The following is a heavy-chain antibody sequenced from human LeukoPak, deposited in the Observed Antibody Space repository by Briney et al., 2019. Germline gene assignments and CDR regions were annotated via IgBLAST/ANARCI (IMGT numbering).Heavy chain of an antibody. Sequence: GGSLRLSCAASGFTFSSYAMSWVRQTPGKGLEWVSSFGISGRTYYADSVKGRFTISRDNSKNTLYLQMNSLRAEDTAVYYCAKDQCSSTSCYTGVGSYGMDVWGQGTTVTVSS. CDR3: AKDQCSSTSCYTGVGSYGMDV. CDR2: FGISGRT. CDR1: GFTFSSYA. D-gene: IGHD2-2*02. J-gene: IGHJ6*02. V-gene: IGHV3-23*01.